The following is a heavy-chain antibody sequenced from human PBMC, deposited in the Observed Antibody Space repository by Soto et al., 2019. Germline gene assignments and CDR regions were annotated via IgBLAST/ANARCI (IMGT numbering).Heavy chain of an antibody. D-gene: IGHD6-19*01. CDR1: GYNFTSYG. CDR2: ISPHNDRT. J-gene: IGHJ3*02. V-gene: IGHV1-18*01. Sequence: ASVKVSCKASGYNFTSYGISWVRQAPGQGLEWMGWISPHNDRTKYARRFQDRVTMTTETPTSTVYMELGSLRSDDTAVYYCARDLYYSSGRYFDHDAFDIWGQGTVVTV. CDR3: ARDLYYSSGRYFDHDAFDI.